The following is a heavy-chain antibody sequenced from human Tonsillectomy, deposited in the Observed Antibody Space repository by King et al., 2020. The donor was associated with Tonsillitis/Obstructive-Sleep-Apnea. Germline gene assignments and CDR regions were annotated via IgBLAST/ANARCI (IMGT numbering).Heavy chain of an antibody. J-gene: IGHJ4*02. Sequence: VQLVESGGGLVKPGGSLRLSCAASGFSFSSYSMNWVRQAPGKGLEWVSSISSSSSYIYYADSVKGRFTISRDNAKNSLYLQMNSLRAEDTAVYYCARDRGYSYGDFDYWGQGILVTVSS. CDR1: GFSFSSYS. CDR2: ISSSSSYI. D-gene: IGHD5-18*01. V-gene: IGHV3-21*01. CDR3: ARDRGYSYGDFDY.